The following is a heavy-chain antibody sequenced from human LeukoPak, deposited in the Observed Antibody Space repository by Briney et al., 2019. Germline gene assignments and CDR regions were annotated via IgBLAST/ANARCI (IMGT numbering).Heavy chain of an antibody. CDR1: GGSISSSNG. D-gene: IGHD2-15*01. Sequence: SRSLSLTCAVAGGSISSSNGWSGVRQPPGKRLEGIAQIDDRGTTNYNPSLKSRVTISVDKSKNQFSLKLRSVTAADTAVYYCARPLSLGYCSGGSCYGRGAWFDRWGQGTLVTVSS. J-gene: IGHJ5*02. CDR2: IDDRGTT. V-gene: IGHV4-4*02. CDR3: ARPLSLGYCSGGSCYGRGAWFDR.